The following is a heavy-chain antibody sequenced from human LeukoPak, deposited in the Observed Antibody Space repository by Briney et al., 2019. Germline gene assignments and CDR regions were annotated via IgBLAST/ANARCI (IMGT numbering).Heavy chain of an antibody. CDR2: ISYDGSNK. CDR1: GFTFRSYG. D-gene: IGHD3-22*01. Sequence: PGGSLRLSCAASGFTFRSYGMHWVRQAPGKGLEWVAVISYDGSNKYYADSVKGRFTISRDNSKNTLYLQMNSLRAEDTAVYYCAKGQHITTNPANYGMDVWGQGTTVTVSS. V-gene: IGHV3-30*18. CDR3: AKGQHITTNPANYGMDV. J-gene: IGHJ6*02.